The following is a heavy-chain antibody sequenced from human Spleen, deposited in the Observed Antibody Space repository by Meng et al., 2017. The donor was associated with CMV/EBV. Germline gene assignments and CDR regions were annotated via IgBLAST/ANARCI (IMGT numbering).Heavy chain of an antibody. CDR2: IRSSGSSI. CDR3: ARVYSSSPGGGGDYYYGMDV. Sequence: GGSLRLSCAASGFTFSSYWMTWVRKAPGKGLEWLGYIRSSGSSIDQADSVKGRFTISRDNAKNSLYLQMNSLRAEDTALYYCARVYSSSPGGGGDYYYGMDVWGQGTTVTVSS. J-gene: IGHJ6*02. CDR1: GFTFSSYW. D-gene: IGHD6-6*01. V-gene: IGHV3-48*04.